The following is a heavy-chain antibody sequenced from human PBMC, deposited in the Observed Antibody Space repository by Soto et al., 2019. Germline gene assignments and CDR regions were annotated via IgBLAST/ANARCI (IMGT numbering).Heavy chain of an antibody. Sequence: PSETLSLTCTVSGCSISSSSYYWGWIRQPPGKGLEWIGSIYYSGSTYYNPSLKSRVTIPVDTSKNQFSLKLSSVTAADTAVYYCARIGDGDYVPGKSYYYYYMDVWGKGTTVTVSS. J-gene: IGHJ6*03. CDR1: GCSISSSSYY. V-gene: IGHV4-39*01. CDR2: IYYSGST. CDR3: ARIGDGDYVPGKSYYYYYMDV. D-gene: IGHD4-17*01.